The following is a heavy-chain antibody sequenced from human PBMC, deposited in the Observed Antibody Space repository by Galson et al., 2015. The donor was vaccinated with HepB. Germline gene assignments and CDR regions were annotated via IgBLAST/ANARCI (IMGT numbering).Heavy chain of an antibody. D-gene: IGHD6-19*01. CDR2: IYYNGNT. Sequence: SETLSLTCTVSGGSISYYYWSWIRQPPGKGLEWLGYIYYNGNTNYNLSLKSRVTISVDTTKNQCSLRLSSVTAADTAVYYCARHDPNSGWSDFDYWGQGALVTVSS. V-gene: IGHV4-59*08. J-gene: IGHJ4*02. CDR3: ARHDPNSGWSDFDY. CDR1: GGSISYYY.